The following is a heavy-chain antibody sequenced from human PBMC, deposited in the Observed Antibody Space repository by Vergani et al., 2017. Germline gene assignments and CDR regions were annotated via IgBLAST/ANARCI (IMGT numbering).Heavy chain of an antibody. J-gene: IGHJ4*02. CDR3: ARGRGHYYDSSGYCDY. V-gene: IGHV4-30-2*01. Sequence: QLQLQESGSGLVKPSQTLSLTCAVSGGSISSGGYSWSWIRQPPGKGLEWIGDINHSGSTNYNPSLKSRVTISVDTSKNQFSLKLSSVTAADTAVYYCARGRGHYYDSSGYCDYWGQGTLVTVSS. CDR1: GGSISSGGYS. D-gene: IGHD3-22*01. CDR2: INHSGST.